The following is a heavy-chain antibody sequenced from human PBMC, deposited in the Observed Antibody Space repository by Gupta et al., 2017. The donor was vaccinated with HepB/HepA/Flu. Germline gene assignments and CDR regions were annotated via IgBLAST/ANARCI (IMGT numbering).Heavy chain of an antibody. CDR3: VKASDRGWPSFNWLDP. CDR1: GFNFSYSG. V-gene: IGHV3-23*01. Sequence: EVQLLESGGGWVQPGGSLRLSCAASGFNFSYSGLTWVRQAPGKGLDWVSDISGRGGSTYYADSVKGRFTISRDNSKNTLYLQMNSLRAEDTALYYCVKASDRGWPSFNWLDPWGQGTLVTVAS. CDR2: ISGRGGST. J-gene: IGHJ5*02. D-gene: IGHD6-19*01.